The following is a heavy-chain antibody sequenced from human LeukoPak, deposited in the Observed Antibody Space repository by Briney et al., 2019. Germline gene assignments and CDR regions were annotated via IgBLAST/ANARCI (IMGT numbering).Heavy chain of an antibody. CDR1: GGSISTNY. Sequence: SETLSLTCTVSGGSISTNYWSWIRQPPGKGPEWIGYFYYSGSTNYNPSLKSRVTISADTSKNQFSLKLSSVTAADTAVYYCARAVSWVSYMDVWGKGTTVTVSS. V-gene: IGHV4-59*01. J-gene: IGHJ6*03. CDR2: FYYSGST. CDR3: ARAVSWVSYMDV. D-gene: IGHD4-11*01.